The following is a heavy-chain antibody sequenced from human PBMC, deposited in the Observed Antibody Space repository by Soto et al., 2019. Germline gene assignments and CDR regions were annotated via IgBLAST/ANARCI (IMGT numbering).Heavy chain of an antibody. Sequence: SETLSLTCTVSGGPISNHYWSWIRQPPGKGLELLGYIYYSGSTNYNPALRSRVTISVDASKNQVALKLSSVTAADTAVYYCARWVGHFDFWGPGTLVTVCS. CDR3: ARWVGHFDF. J-gene: IGHJ4*02. CDR1: GGPISNHY. V-gene: IGHV4-59*11. CDR2: IYYSGST. D-gene: IGHD1-26*01.